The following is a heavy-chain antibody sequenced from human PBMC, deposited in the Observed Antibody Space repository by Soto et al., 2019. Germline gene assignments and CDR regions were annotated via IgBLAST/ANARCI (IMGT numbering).Heavy chain of an antibody. CDR2: TYYSGST. CDR1: GDSVSSGSYY. D-gene: IGHD3-3*01. J-gene: IGHJ5*01. V-gene: IGHV4-61*01. Sequence: SETLSLTCTVSGDSVSSGSYYWTWIRQSPGKGLEWIGYTYYSGSTNYNPSLKSRVSVSLDTAKNQFSLKLTSVTAADTAVYYCARGVLRFLQWFDSWGQGTLVTVS. CDR3: ARGVLRFLQWFDS.